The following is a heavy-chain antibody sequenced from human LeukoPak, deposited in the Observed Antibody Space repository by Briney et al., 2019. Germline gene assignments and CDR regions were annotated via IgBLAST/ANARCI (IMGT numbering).Heavy chain of an antibody. V-gene: IGHV4-39*07. D-gene: IGHD6-19*01. CDR3: CGSGWFAGPFGY. CDR2: MHYSGST. CDR1: GGSITRNGYY. Sequence: SEPLSLTCSVSGGSITRNGYYWGWIRQSPETGLEWIGSMHYSGSTYYNPSLNSRVTISVDTSKNQFSLKLTSVTAADTAVYYCCGSGWFAGPFGYWSQGALVTVSS. J-gene: IGHJ4*02.